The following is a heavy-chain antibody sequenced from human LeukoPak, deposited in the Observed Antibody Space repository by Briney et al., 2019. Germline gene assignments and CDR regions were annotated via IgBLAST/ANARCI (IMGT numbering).Heavy chain of an antibody. J-gene: IGHJ4*02. D-gene: IGHD1-7*01. CDR1: GYTFTNYY. CDR2: INPKSGGT. V-gene: IGHV1-2*02. CDR3: VPSANYHYFDY. Sequence: ASVKVSCKASGYTFTNYYMHWLRQGPGLGFEWMGWINPKSGGTSYPQKFQGRLTMTRDTSISTAYMELSRLGSDDTAVYYCVPSANYHYFDYWGQGTLVTVSS.